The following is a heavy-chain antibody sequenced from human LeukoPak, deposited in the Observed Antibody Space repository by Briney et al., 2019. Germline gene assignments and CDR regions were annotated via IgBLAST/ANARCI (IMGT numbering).Heavy chain of an antibody. V-gene: IGHV4-59*01. CDR2: IYYSGST. CDR1: GGSISSYY. D-gene: IGHD3-16*01. Sequence: PSETLSLTCTVSGGSISSYYWSWIRQPPGKGLEWIGYIYYSGSTNYNPSLKSRVTISVDTSKNQFSLKLSSVTAADTAVYYCARAVSFRDAFDIWGQGTMVTVSS. CDR3: ARAVSFRDAFDI. J-gene: IGHJ3*02.